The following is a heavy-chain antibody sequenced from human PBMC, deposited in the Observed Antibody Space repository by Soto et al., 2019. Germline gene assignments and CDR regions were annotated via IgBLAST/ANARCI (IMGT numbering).Heavy chain of an antibody. J-gene: IGHJ6*02. D-gene: IGHD3-3*01. CDR1: GFTFSSYA. CDR2: ISYDGSNK. V-gene: IGHV3-30-3*01. CDR3: ARVARFLEWLLYSYYSYGMDV. Sequence: QVQLVESGGGVVQPGRSLRLSCAASGFTFSSYAMHWVRQAPGKGLEWVAVISYDGSNKYYADSVKGRFTISRDNSKNTLYLQMNSLRAEDTAVYYCARVARFLEWLLYSYYSYGMDVWGQGTTVTVSS.